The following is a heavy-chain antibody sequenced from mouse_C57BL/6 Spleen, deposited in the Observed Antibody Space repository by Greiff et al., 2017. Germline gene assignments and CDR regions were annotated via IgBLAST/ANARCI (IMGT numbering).Heavy chain of an antibody. J-gene: IGHJ1*03. D-gene: IGHD2-4*01. CDR2: INPSNGGT. CDR1: GYTFTSYW. CDR3: ARWAYDYPCYFDV. Sequence: VQLQQPGTELVKPGASVKLSCKASGYTFTSYWMHWVKQRPGQGLEWIGNINPSNGGTNYNEKFKSKATLTVDKSSSTAYMQLSSLTSEDSAVYYGARWAYDYPCYFDVWGKGTTVTVSS. V-gene: IGHV1-53*01.